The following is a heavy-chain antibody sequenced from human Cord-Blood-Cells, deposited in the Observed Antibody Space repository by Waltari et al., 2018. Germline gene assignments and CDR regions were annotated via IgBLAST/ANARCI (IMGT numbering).Heavy chain of an antibody. J-gene: IGHJ4*02. CDR2: IYYSGST. V-gene: IGHV4-39*01. D-gene: IGHD2-2*01. Sequence: QLQLQESGPGLVKPSETLSLTCPVSGGSISSSSYYWGWIRQPQGQGLEWIGSIYYSGSTYYNPSLKSRVTISVDTSKNQFSLKLSSVTAADTAVYYCASWKRGYCSSTSCYYFDYWGQGTLVTVSS. CDR3: ASWKRGYCSSTSCYYFDY. CDR1: GGSISSSSYY.